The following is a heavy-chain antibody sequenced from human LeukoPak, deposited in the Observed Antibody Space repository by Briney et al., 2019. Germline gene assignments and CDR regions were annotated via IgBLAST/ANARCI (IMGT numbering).Heavy chain of an antibody. CDR3: ARDRRDKDFDY. Sequence: PGGSLRLSCAASGFTFSSYSMNWVRQAPGKGLEWVSSISSSSTYIDYADSVKGRFTISRDNAKNSLYLQMNSLRAEDTAVYYCARDRRDKDFDYRGQGTLVTVSS. V-gene: IGHV3-21*01. CDR2: ISSSSTYI. J-gene: IGHJ4*02. CDR1: GFTFSSYS. D-gene: IGHD2-15*01.